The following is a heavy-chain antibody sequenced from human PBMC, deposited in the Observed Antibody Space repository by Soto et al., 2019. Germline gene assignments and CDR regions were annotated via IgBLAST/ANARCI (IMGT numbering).Heavy chain of an antibody. Sequence: QVQLQESGPGLVKPSETLSLTCTVAGGSLPGQYWNWFRQSPGRGLQWIGYVYYSGATSYNPSLTSGVTMTVDTSKNQSSLKLRAVTAADTAVYFCARGNDWKSSNLNIGGQGTVVSVSS. CDR2: VYYSGAT. J-gene: IGHJ3*02. CDR3: ARGNDWKSSNLNI. D-gene: IGHD2-21*01. V-gene: IGHV4-59*11. CDR1: GGSLPGQY.